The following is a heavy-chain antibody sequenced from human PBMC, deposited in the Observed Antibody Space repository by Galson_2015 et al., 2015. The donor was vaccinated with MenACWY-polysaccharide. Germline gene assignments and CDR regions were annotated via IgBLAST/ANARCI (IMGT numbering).Heavy chain of an antibody. D-gene: IGHD2/OR15-2a*01. V-gene: IGHV3-30-3*01. CDR2: ISYDGINK. Sequence: SLRLSCAASGFTFSSYAIHWVRQAPGKGLEWVAVISYDGINKYYADSVKGRFTISRDNSKYTVYLQMNSLRADDTTVYYCARDYCDIITCCRMEVLGKLATVTVYS. CDR1: GFTFSSYA. CDR3: ARDYCDIITCCRMEV. J-gene: IGHJ6*04.